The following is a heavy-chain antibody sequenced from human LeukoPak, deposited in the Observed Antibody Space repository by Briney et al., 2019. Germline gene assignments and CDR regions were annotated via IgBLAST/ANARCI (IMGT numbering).Heavy chain of an antibody. V-gene: IGHV1-18*01. CDR1: GYTFSNYG. J-gene: IGHJ4*02. CDR3: ARGWYYDSSGYYPRSPFDY. Sequence: ASVKVSCKASGYTFSNYGISWVRQAPGQGLEWVGWIRGDNGNTNYAQKLQGRVTMTTDTSTSTAYVELRSLGSDETAVYYCARGWYYDSSGYYPRSPFDYWGQATLVAVSS. CDR2: IRGDNGNT. D-gene: IGHD3-22*01.